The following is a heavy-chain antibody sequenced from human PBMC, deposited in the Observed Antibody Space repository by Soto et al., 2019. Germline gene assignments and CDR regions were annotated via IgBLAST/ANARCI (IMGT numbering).Heavy chain of an antibody. D-gene: IGHD6-13*01. J-gene: IGHJ4*02. V-gene: IGHV4-59*01. Sequence: LSLTCTVSGGSISSNYWTWIRQPPGKGLEWIGYVYNSGSTNYDPSLKSRVTISEDTSKSQFSLKVNSMTAADTAVYYCARYRREAVAGYTLDNWGQGILVTVSS. CDR3: ARYRREAVAGYTLDN. CDR1: GGSISSNY. CDR2: VYNSGST.